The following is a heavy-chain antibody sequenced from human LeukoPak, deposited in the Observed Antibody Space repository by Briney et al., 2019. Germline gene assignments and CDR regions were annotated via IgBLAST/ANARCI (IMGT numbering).Heavy chain of an antibody. CDR3: ARHGAGGYHFYYYGMDV. V-gene: IGHV4-59*08. CDR1: GGSISSYY. CDR2: IYYSGTT. D-gene: IGHD6-25*01. J-gene: IGHJ6*02. Sequence: SETLSLTCTVSGGSISSYYWSWIRQPPGKGLEWSGYIYYSGTTNYNPSLKSRVTISVDTSKNQFSLKLSSVTAADTAVYYCARHGAGGYHFYYYGMDVWGQGTTVTVSS.